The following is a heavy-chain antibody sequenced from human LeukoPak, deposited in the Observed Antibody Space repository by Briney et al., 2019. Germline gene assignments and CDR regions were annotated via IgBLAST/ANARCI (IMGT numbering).Heavy chain of an antibody. CDR2: IYWNDDK. Sequence: SGPTLVKPTQTLTLTCTFSGFSLSTSGVGVGWIRQPPGKALEWPALIYWNDDKRYSPSLKSRLTITKDTSKNQVVLTMTNMDPVDTATYYCAHRRGYVVTNWFDPWGQGTLVTVSS. CDR3: AHRRGYVVTNWFDP. V-gene: IGHV2-5*01. CDR1: GFSLSTSGVG. D-gene: IGHD5-12*01. J-gene: IGHJ5*02.